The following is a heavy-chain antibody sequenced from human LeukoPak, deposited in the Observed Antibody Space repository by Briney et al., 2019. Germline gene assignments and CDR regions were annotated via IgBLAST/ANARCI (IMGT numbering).Heavy chain of an antibody. D-gene: IGHD3-22*01. CDR3: ARGRIVVVTSDAFDI. CDR2: ISSSGHTI. V-gene: IGHV3-48*03. J-gene: IGHJ3*02. Sequence: GGSLRLSCAASGFTFSSYEMNWVRQAPGKGLEWVSYISSSGHTIDYVDSVKGRFTISRDNSKNTLYLQMNSLRAEDTAVYYCARGRIVVVTSDAFDIWGQGTMVTVSS. CDR1: GFTFSSYE.